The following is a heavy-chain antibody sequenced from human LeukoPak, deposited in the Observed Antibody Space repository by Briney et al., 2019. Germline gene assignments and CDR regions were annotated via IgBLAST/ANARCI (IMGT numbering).Heavy chain of an antibody. D-gene: IGHD3-3*01. CDR1: GFSFDDYG. CDR2: INWNGGST. CDR3: ARGGISIFGVVVYMDV. Sequence: GGSLRLSCAASGFSFDDYGMSWVRQAPGKGLEWVSGINWNGGSTGYADSVKGRFTISRDNAKNSLSLQMNSLRVEDTALYYCARGGISIFGVVVYMDVWGKGTTVTVSS. V-gene: IGHV3-20*04. J-gene: IGHJ6*03.